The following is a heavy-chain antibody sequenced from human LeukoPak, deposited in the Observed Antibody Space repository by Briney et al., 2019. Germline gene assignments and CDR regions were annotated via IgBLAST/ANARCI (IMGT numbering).Heavy chain of an antibody. D-gene: IGHD3-10*01. V-gene: IGHV3-48*02. CDR3: ARNAGFVTMVRGVIITGTVDY. CDR1: GFTFSSYS. J-gene: IGHJ4*02. Sequence: GGSLRLSCAASGFTFSSYSMNWVRQAPGKGLEWVSYISSSSSTIYYADSVKGRFTISRDNDKNSLYLQMNSLRDEDTAVYYCARNAGFVTMVRGVIITGTVDYWGQGTLVTVSS. CDR2: ISSSSSTI.